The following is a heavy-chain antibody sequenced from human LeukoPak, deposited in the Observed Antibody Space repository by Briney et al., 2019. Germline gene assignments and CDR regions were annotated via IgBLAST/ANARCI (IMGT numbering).Heavy chain of an antibody. Sequence: SETLSLTCSVYGGSFSGYYWSWLRQPPGKGLEWIGEINHSGSTNYNPSLKSRVTISVDTSKNQFSLKLSSVTAADTAVYYCARGSPRGSFGELSRMDVWGQGTTVTVSS. CDR2: INHSGST. J-gene: IGHJ6*02. CDR3: ARGSPRGSFGELSRMDV. CDR1: GGSFSGYY. V-gene: IGHV4-34*01. D-gene: IGHD3-10*01.